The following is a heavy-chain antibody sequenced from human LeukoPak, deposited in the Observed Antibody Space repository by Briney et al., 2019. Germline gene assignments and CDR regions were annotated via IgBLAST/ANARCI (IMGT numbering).Heavy chain of an antibody. D-gene: IGHD4-23*01. V-gene: IGHV3-9*03. Sequence: GGSLRLSCAASGFTFDDYAMHWVRQAPGKGLEWVSGISWNSGSIGYADSVKGRFTISRDNARNSLYLQMNSLRAEDMALYYCAKDGSSSYGGTTGFDYWGQGTLVTVSS. CDR3: AKDGSSSYGGTTGFDY. CDR2: ISWNSGSI. J-gene: IGHJ4*02. CDR1: GFTFDDYA.